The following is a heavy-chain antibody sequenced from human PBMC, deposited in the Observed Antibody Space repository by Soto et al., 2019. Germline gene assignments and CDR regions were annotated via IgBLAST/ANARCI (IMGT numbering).Heavy chain of an antibody. Sequence: QVQLVQSGAEVKKPGSSVKVSCKASGGTFSSYTISWVRQAPGQGLEWMGRIIPILGIANYAQKFQGRVTITADKSTSTAYMELSSLRSEDTAVYYCARDSCTNGVCYRHDYYYMDVWGKGTTVTVSS. CDR3: ARDSCTNGVCYRHDYYYMDV. CDR1: GGTFSSYT. D-gene: IGHD2-8*01. V-gene: IGHV1-69*08. CDR2: IIPILGIA. J-gene: IGHJ6*03.